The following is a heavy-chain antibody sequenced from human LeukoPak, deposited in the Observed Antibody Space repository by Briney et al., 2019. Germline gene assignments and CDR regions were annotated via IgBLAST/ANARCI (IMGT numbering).Heavy chain of an antibody. CDR1: GYTFTSYG. Sequence: ASVKVSCKASGYTFTSYGISWVRQAPGQGLEWMGWISAYSCNTNYAQKLQGRVTMTTDTSTSTAYMELRSLRSDDTAVYYCARRKRFGELLSVNYYYYGMDVWGKGTTVTVSS. CDR3: ARRKRFGELLSVNYYYYGMDV. CDR2: ISAYSCNT. V-gene: IGHV1-18*04. D-gene: IGHD3-10*01. J-gene: IGHJ6*04.